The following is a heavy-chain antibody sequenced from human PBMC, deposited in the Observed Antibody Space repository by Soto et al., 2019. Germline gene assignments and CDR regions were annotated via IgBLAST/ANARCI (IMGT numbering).Heavy chain of an antibody. CDR1: GFTFSSYA. Sequence: VQLLESGGGLVQPGGSLRLSCAASGFTFSSYAMNWVRQAPGKGLEWVSTIRSSGGSTYYADSVKARFTISRDNSKNTLYLQMNSLRAEDPAVYYCTPSYYTFWSGYPYWGQGTLVTVSS. D-gene: IGHD3-3*01. CDR3: TPSYYTFWSGYPY. J-gene: IGHJ4*02. CDR2: IRSSGGST. V-gene: IGHV3-23*01.